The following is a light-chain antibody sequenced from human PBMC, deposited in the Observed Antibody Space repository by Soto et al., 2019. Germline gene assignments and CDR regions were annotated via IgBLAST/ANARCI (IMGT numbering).Light chain of an antibody. Sequence: EIVMTQSPATLSVSPGGGATLSCRASQSVGSNLAWYQQKPGQAPRLLIYGASTRATGIPARFSGSGSGTEFTLTISSLQSEDFAVYYCQQYNNWPPLTFGGGTKVEIK. V-gene: IGKV3-15*01. J-gene: IGKJ4*01. CDR3: QQYNNWPPLT. CDR1: QSVGSN. CDR2: GAS.